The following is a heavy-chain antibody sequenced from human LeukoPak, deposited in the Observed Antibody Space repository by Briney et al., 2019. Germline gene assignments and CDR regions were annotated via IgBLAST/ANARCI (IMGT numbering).Heavy chain of an antibody. CDR2: IKSKTDGGTT. CDR3: TTEDTYDYDSSGYYYFDY. D-gene: IGHD3-22*01. Sequence: KPGGSLRLSCGGSGFIFRNAWMSWVRQAPGKGLEWVGRIKSKTDGGTTDYAAPVKGRFTISRDDSKNTLYLQMDSLKTEDTAVYYCTTEDTYDYDSSGYYYFDYWGQGTLVTVSS. J-gene: IGHJ4*02. CDR1: GFIFRNAW. V-gene: IGHV3-15*01.